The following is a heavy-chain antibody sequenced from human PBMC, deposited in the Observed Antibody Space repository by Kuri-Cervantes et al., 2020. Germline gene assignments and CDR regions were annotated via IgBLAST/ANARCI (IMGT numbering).Heavy chain of an antibody. J-gene: IGHJ6*02. V-gene: IGHV4-4*07. D-gene: IGHD2-21*02. Sequence: ESLKISCTVSGGSISSYYWSWIRQPAGKGLEWIGRIYTSGSTNYNPSLKSRVTMSVDTSKNQFSLKLSSVTAADTAVYYCARGRYCGGDCYYYYYYGMDVWGQGTTVTVSS. CDR2: IYTSGST. CDR1: GGSISSYY. CDR3: ARGRYCGGDCYYYYYYGMDV.